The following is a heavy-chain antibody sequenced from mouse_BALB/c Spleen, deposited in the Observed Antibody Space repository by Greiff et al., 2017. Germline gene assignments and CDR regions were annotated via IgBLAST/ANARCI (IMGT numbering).Heavy chain of an antibody. V-gene: IGHV3-8*02. D-gene: IGHD2-3*01. Sequence: DVKLVESGPSLVKPSQTLSLTCSVTGDSITSGYWNWIRKFPGNKLEYMGYISYSGSTYYNPSLKSRISITRDTSKNQYYLQLNSVTTEDTATYYCARRGDDGYYEAMDYWGQGTSVTVSS. J-gene: IGHJ4*01. CDR2: ISYSGST. CDR1: GDSITSGY. CDR3: ARRGDDGYYEAMDY.